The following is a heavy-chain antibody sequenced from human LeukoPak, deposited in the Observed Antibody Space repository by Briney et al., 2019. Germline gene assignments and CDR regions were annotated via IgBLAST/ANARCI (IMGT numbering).Heavy chain of an antibody. CDR2: INPNSGGT. V-gene: IGHV1-2*02. J-gene: IGHJ6*02. Sequence: ASVKVSCKASGYTFTGYYMHWVRQAPGQGLEWMGWINPNSGGTNYAQKFQGRVTMTRDTSISTAYMELSRLRSDDTAVYYCARVVYYDSSGLIGGYYYYGMDVWGQGTTVTVSS. D-gene: IGHD3-22*01. CDR1: GYTFTGYY. CDR3: ARVVYYDSSGLIGGYYYYGMDV.